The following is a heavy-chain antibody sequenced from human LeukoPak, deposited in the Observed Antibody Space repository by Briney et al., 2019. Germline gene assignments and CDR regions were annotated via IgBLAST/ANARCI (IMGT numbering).Heavy chain of an antibody. CDR1: GYTFTGYY. V-gene: IGHV1-2*06. J-gene: IGHJ4*02. Sequence: GASVKVSCKASGYTFTGYYMHWVRQAPGQGLEWMGRINPNSGGTNYAQKFQGRVTMTRDTSISTAYMELSRLRSDDTAVYYCASLERIAARPRLVNYWGQGTLVTVSS. CDR3: ASLERIAARPRLVNY. D-gene: IGHD6-6*01. CDR2: INPNSGGT.